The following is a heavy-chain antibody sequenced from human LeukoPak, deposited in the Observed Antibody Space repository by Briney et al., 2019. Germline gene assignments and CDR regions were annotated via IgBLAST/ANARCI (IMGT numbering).Heavy chain of an antibody. V-gene: IGHV3-15*01. Sequence: PGGSLRLSCAASGFTFSNAWMSWVRQAPGKGLEWVGRIKSKTDAGTTVYAAPVKGRFTISRDDSKITLYLQMNSLKTEDTAVYYCTTRHLWFGELLHDYYFDYWGQGTLVTVSS. CDR2: IKSKTDAGTT. D-gene: IGHD3-10*01. CDR3: TTRHLWFGELLHDYYFDY. J-gene: IGHJ4*02. CDR1: GFTFSNAW.